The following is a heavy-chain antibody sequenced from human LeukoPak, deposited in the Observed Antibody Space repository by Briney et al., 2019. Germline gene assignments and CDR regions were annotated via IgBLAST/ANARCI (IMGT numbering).Heavy chain of an antibody. Sequence: KTSETLPLTCAVYGGSFSGYYWNWIRQPPGKGLEWIGEINQSGSTNYNPSLKSRVTISVDTSKNQFSLRLSSVTAADTAVYYCARDWGVSARPGYMDVWGKGTTVTVSS. CDR3: ARDWGVSARPGYMDV. V-gene: IGHV4-34*01. J-gene: IGHJ6*03. CDR1: GGSFSGYY. CDR2: INQSGST. D-gene: IGHD6-6*01.